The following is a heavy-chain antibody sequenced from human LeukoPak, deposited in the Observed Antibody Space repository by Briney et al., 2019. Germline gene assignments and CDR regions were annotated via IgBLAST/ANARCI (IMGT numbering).Heavy chain of an antibody. Sequence: ASVKVSCKASGYTFTGYYMHWVRQAPGQGPEWMGWINPNSGGTNYAQKFQGRVTMTRDTSITTAYMELSRLRSDDTAVYYCARVRQGSSWKDFDYWGQGTLVTVSS. CDR2: INPNSGGT. J-gene: IGHJ4*02. V-gene: IGHV1-2*02. D-gene: IGHD6-13*01. CDR1: GYTFTGYY. CDR3: ARVRQGSSWKDFDY.